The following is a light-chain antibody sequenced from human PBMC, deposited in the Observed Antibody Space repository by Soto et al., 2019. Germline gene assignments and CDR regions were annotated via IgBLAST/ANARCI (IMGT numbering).Light chain of an antibody. J-gene: IGKJ5*01. CDR1: QDIAGF. CDR2: TAS. V-gene: IGKV1D-12*01. Sequence: DIQVTQSPSSVAASVGDRVTITCRASQDIAGFLAWYQHKPGRAPELLIRTASSLQSGVPSRFSGSGSGTDFTLTINSLQPEDSATYYCQQAYSFPIPFGQGTRLEIK. CDR3: QQAYSFPIP.